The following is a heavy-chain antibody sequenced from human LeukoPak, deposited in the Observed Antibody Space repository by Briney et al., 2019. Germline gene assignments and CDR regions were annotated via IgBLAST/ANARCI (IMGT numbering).Heavy chain of an antibody. CDR1: GYTFTSYG. V-gene: IGHV1-18*01. J-gene: IGHJ4*02. Sequence: ASVKVSCKASGYTFTSYGISWVRQAPGQGLEWMGWIGAYNGNTNYAQKLQGRVTMTTDTSTSTAYMELRSLRSDDTAVYYCARVARPRYCSGGSCYSYPGPFDYWGQGTLVTVSS. CDR3: ARVARPRYCSGGSCYSYPGPFDY. D-gene: IGHD2-15*01. CDR2: IGAYNGNT.